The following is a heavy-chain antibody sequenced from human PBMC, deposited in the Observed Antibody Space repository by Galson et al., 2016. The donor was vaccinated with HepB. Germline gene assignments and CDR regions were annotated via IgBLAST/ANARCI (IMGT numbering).Heavy chain of an antibody. D-gene: IGHD7-27*01. CDR1: GFTFSYHG. V-gene: IGHV3-30*18. CDR2: ISYDGSKT. J-gene: IGHJ4*02. Sequence: SLRLSCAASGFTFSYHGMHWVRQAPGKGLEWVAVISYDGSKTYYADFVKGRFTISRDTSKKTLYLQMNSLRPEDTAIYYCVKVGHYWGDFDYWGQGTLATVSS. CDR3: VKVGHYWGDFDY.